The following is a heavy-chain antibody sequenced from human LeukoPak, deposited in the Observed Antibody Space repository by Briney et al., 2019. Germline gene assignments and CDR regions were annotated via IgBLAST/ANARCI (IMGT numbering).Heavy chain of an antibody. J-gene: IGHJ6*03. CDR1: GGSFSGYY. CDR2: INHSGST. Sequence: SETLSLTCAVYGGSFSGYYWSWIRQPPGKGLEWIGEINHSGSTNYNPSLKSRVTISVDTSKNQFSLKLSSVTAADTAVYYCAKIQQLVLDYYYYYMDVWGKGTTVTVSS. D-gene: IGHD6-13*01. V-gene: IGHV4-34*01. CDR3: AKIQQLVLDYYYYYMDV.